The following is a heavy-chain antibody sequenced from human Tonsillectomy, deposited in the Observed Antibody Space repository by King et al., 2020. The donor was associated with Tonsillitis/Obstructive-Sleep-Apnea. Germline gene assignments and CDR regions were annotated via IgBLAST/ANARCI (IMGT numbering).Heavy chain of an antibody. Sequence: QLVQSGAEVKKPGSSEKVSCKASGGTFSSYAISWVRQAPGQGLEWMGGIIPIFGTANYPQKFQGRVTITADESTSTAYMELSSLRSEDTAVYYCARDLREVATIMSNYYYYYMDVWGKGTTVTVSS. CDR1: GGTFSSYA. V-gene: IGHV1-69*12. CDR3: ARDLREVATIMSNYYYYYMDV. CDR2: IIPIFGTA. J-gene: IGHJ6*03. D-gene: IGHD5-12*01.